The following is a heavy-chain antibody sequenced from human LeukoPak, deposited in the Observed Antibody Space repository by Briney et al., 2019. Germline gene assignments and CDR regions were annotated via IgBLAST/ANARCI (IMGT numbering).Heavy chain of an antibody. CDR2: ISYDGSNK. D-gene: IGHD3-22*01. CDR3: ARSFRTYYYDSSGYSGFDY. CDR1: GSTFSSYA. V-gene: IGHV3-30-3*01. Sequence: GGSLRLSCAASGSTFSSYAMHWVRQAPGKGLEWVAVISYDGSNKYYADSVKGRFTISRDNSKNTLYLQMNSLRAEDTAVYYCARSFRTYYYDSSGYSGFDYWGQGTLVTVSS. J-gene: IGHJ4*02.